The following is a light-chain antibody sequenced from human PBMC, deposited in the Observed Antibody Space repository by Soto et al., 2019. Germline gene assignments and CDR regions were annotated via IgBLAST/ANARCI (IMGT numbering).Light chain of an antibody. CDR2: EVS. J-gene: IGLJ2*01. Sequence: QSVLTQPASVSGSPGQSITISCTGTSSDVGGYNYVSWFQQHPGIVPKLMIYEVSNRPSGVSNRFSGSKSVNTASLTISGLQSEDEAYYYCISYTSKSTWLFGGGTKVTVL. V-gene: IGLV2-14*01. CDR1: SSDVGGYNY. CDR3: ISYTSKSTWL.